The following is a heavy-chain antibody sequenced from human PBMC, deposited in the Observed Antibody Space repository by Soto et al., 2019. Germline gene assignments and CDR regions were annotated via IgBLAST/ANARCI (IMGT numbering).Heavy chain of an antibody. CDR1: GFTFSSYG. CDR2: IWYDGSNK. V-gene: IGHV3-33*01. J-gene: IGHJ6*02. D-gene: IGHD6-19*01. Sequence: GGSLRLSCAASGFTFSSYGMHWVRQAPGKGLEWVAVIWYDGSNKYYADSVKGRFTISRDNSKNTLYLQMNSLRAEDTAVYYCARRARIGVATASYYYYGMDVWGQGTTVTVSS. CDR3: ARRARIGVATASYYYYGMDV.